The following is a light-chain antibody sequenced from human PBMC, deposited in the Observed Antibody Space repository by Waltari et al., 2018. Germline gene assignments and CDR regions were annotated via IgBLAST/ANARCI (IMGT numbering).Light chain of an antibody. V-gene: IGKV3-20*01. CDR1: QSVSSNY. Sequence: EIVLTQSPRTLSLSPRERATLSCRATQSVSSNYIAWYQQKPGQAPRLLIYDASNRATGIPDRFSGSGSGTDFTLTISRLEPEDFAVYYCQQYGSSPLTFGGGTKVEIK. CDR2: DAS. J-gene: IGKJ4*01. CDR3: QQYGSSPLT.